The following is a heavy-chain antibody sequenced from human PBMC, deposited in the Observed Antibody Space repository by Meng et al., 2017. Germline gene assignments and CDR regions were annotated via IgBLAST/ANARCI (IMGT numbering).Heavy chain of an antibody. V-gene: IGHV4-39*07. CDR1: GGSISSSSYY. Sequence: SETLSLTCTVSGGSISSSSYYWGWIRQPPGKGLEWIGSIYYSGSTYYNPSLKSRVTMSVDTSKNQFSLKLSSVTAADTAVYYCAREGNIVGATTGYDYWGQGTLVTVSS. D-gene: IGHD1-26*01. CDR3: AREGNIVGATTGYDY. J-gene: IGHJ4*02. CDR2: IYYSGST.